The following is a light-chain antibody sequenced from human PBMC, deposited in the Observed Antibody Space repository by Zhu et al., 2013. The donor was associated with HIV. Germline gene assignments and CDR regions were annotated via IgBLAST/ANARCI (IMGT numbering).Light chain of an antibody. V-gene: IGKV1-39*01. Sequence: DIQMTQSPSTLSASVGDRVTITCRASQSIGDGLAWYQQKPREAPKLLIYAASSLQSGVPSRFSGSGSATDFTLTISSLQPEDFATYYCQQSYDIPPTFGPGTKVDVK. CDR1: QSIGDG. J-gene: IGKJ3*01. CDR2: AAS. CDR3: QQSYDIPPT.